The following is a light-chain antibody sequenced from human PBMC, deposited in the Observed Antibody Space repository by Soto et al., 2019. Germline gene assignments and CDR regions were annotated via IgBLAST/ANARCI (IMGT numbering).Light chain of an antibody. V-gene: IGLV1-47*01. CDR2: RNN. CDR3: AAWDDSLSGMV. J-gene: IGLJ2*01. CDR1: SSNIGSNY. Sequence: QSVLTQPPSASGTPGQRVTISCSGSSSNIGSNYVYWYQQLPGTAPKLLIYRNNQRPSGVPDRFSGSKSGTSAPLAISGVRSEDEADYYCAAWDDSLSGMVFGGGTKLTVL.